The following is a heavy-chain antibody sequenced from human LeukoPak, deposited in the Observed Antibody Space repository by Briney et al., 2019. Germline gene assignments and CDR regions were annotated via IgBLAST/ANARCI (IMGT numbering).Heavy chain of an antibody. Sequence: SETLSLTCTVSGGSISSSSYYWGWIRQPPGKGLEWIGSIYYSGSTYYNPSLKSRVTISVDTSKNQFSLKLGSVTAADTAVYYCARVYRPYYFDYWGQGTLVTVSS. V-gene: IGHV4-39*07. CDR3: ARVYRPYYFDY. D-gene: IGHD2-2*02. J-gene: IGHJ4*02. CDR1: GGSISSSSYY. CDR2: IYYSGST.